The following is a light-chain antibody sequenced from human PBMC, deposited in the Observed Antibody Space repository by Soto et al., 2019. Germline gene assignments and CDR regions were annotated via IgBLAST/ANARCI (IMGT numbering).Light chain of an antibody. J-gene: IGKJ1*01. CDR2: GAS. Sequence: EIVLTQSPATLSVSPGDRVTLSCRASQSVDINLAWYQQRPGQAPRLLVYGASTKATDMPGRFSGRGSGTEFTLTINNLQSEDFEVYYCQPHRNWPRTLGQGTNVDIK. CDR3: QPHRNWPRT. CDR1: QSVDIN. V-gene: IGKV3-15*01.